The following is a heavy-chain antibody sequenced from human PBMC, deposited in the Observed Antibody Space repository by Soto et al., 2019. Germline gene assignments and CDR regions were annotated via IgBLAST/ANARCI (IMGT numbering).Heavy chain of an antibody. Sequence: QVQLVQSGAELKKPGASVKVSCKVSGFTLTELSMHWVRQAPGKGLEWMGGFDPEDGETFYAQRFQGRVTMTEDTSTDTAYMELSSLRSEDTAVYFCATEALTSTSYDTYFDFWGQGTLVTVSS. J-gene: IGHJ4*02. D-gene: IGHD3-9*01. CDR3: ATEALTSTSYDTYFDF. CDR1: GFTLTELS. CDR2: FDPEDGET. V-gene: IGHV1-24*01.